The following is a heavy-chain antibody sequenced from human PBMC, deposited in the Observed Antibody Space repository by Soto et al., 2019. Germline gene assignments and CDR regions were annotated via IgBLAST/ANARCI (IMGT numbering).Heavy chain of an antibody. V-gene: IGHV1-46*02. D-gene: IGHD2-15*01. Sequence: QVQLVQSGAEVKEPGASVKVSCKASGYTFNNHYIHWVRQAPGQGLEWMGRIHPSYGDTPFAQRFRGRVTLTRDMSSTTVYMELTSLTSADTAVYYCANRISSEMDVWGQGTTVTVSS. CDR3: ANRISSEMDV. CDR2: IHPSYGDT. CDR1: GYTFNNHY. J-gene: IGHJ6*02.